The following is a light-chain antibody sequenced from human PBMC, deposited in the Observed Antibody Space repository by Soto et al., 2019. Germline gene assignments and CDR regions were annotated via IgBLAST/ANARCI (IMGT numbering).Light chain of an antibody. CDR3: TSYTSSSTVI. J-gene: IGLJ2*01. V-gene: IGLV2-14*01. Sequence: QSALTQPASVSGSPGQSITISCTGTGSDIGGYNYVSWYQQHPGKAPKVMIYEVSNRPSGVSNRFSASKSGNTASLTISGLQADDEADYNCTSYTSSSTVIFGGGTKLTVL. CDR2: EVS. CDR1: GSDIGGYNY.